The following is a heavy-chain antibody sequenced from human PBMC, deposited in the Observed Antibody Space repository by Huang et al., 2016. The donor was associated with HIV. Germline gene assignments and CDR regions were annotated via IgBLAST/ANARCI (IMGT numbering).Heavy chain of an antibody. V-gene: IGHV4-34*02. Sequence: QVQLKQWGAGLLKPSETLSLTCAVYGGAFRGSSWTWSRQFPEKGLEWIGDINHNGQIMYNPSLSARVTISTDTSKNHFSLHLTSVTAADTALYYCARGFNYYASDNLGVYYFDSWGLGTLVTVSP. CDR1: GGAFRGSS. CDR3: ARGFNYYASDNLGVYYFDS. D-gene: IGHD3-10*01. CDR2: INHNGQI. J-gene: IGHJ4*02.